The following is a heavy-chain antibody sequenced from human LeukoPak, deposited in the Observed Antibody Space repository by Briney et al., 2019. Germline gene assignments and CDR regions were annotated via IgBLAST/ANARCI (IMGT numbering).Heavy chain of an antibody. D-gene: IGHD3-10*01. CDR3: ARANYGSGSNYYYGLDV. CDR2: IWFGGSNK. CDR1: GLTFSIYG. V-gene: IGHV3-33*01. Sequence: GRSLRLSCGPSGLTFSIYGMHWVRQAPGKGPEWVAVIWFGGSNKYYADSVNGRFTISRDHSKNTLYLQINSMRTEDTAVYYCARANYGSGSNYYYGLDVWGQGTTVTVSS. J-gene: IGHJ6*02.